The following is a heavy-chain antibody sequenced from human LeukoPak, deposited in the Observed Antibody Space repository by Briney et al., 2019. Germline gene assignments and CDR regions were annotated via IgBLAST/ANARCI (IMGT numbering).Heavy chain of an antibody. CDR2: IYYSGST. CDR3: ARGEMSTIVY. J-gene: IGHJ4*02. Sequence: SETLSLTCTVSGGSISSSSYYWGWIRQPPGKGLEWIGSIYYSGSTYYNPSLKSRVTISVDTSKNQFSLKLSPVTAADTAVYYCARGEMSTIVYWGQGTLVTVSS. D-gene: IGHD5-24*01. V-gene: IGHV4-39*01. CDR1: GGSISSSSYY.